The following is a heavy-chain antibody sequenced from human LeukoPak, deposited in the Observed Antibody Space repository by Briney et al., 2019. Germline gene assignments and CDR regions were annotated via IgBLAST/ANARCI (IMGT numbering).Heavy chain of an antibody. V-gene: IGHV3-30-3*01. CDR1: GFTFSSYA. J-gene: IGHJ4*02. Sequence: GRSLRLSCAASGFTFSSYAMHWVRQAPGKGLEWVAVISYDGSNKYYADSVKGRFTISRDNSKNTLYLQMNSLRAEDTAVYYCARDKSAYDSPAFDYWGQGTLVTVSS. CDR2: ISYDGSNK. D-gene: IGHD5-12*01. CDR3: ARDKSAYDSPAFDY.